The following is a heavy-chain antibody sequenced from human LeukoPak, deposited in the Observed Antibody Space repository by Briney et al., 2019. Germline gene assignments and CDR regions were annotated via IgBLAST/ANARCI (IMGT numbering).Heavy chain of an antibody. V-gene: IGHV1-2*02. Sequence: GASVKVSCKASGYTFTDYYIHWVRQAPGQGLEWMGWVIPNSGGTNYAQRFQDRVTMSRDTSISTVYMEVSRLRSDDTAVYYCARGDPWRGLDYWGQGTLVTVSS. CDR3: ARGDPWRGLDY. D-gene: IGHD1-1*01. CDR2: VIPNSGGT. J-gene: IGHJ4*02. CDR1: GYTFTDYY.